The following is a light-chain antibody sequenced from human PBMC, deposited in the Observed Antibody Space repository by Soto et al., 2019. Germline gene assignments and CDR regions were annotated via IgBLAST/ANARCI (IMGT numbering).Light chain of an antibody. CDR1: SSDVGGYTY. J-gene: IGLJ1*01. CDR3: SSYTTSNTRQIV. CDR2: DVS. V-gene: IGLV2-14*01. Sequence: QSVLTQPASVSGSPGQAITISCTGTSSDVGGYTYVSWYQQHPGKAPKLIIYDVSNRPSGVSNRFSGSKSGNTASLTISVLQAEDEADYYCSSYTTSNTRQIVFGTGTKVTVL.